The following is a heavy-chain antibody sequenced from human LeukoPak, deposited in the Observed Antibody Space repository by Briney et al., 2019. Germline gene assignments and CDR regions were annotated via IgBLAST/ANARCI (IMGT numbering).Heavy chain of an antibody. J-gene: IGHJ5*02. Sequence: SGTLTLTGAVSGGSISSSKWWSWVRQPPGKGLEWIGEIYHSGSTNYNPSLKSRVIISVDKSKNQFSLKLSSVTAADTAVYYCARLSSEYYDVLPGSGFDPWGQGTLVTVSS. V-gene: IGHV4-4*02. CDR3: ARLSSEYYDVLPGSGFDP. CDR1: GGSISSSKW. CDR2: IYHSGST. D-gene: IGHD3-9*01.